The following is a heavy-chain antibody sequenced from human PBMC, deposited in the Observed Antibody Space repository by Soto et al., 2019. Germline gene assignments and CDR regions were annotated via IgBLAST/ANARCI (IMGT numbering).Heavy chain of an antibody. CDR1: GFIFSGYA. CDR3: AKETSAYEIDY. Sequence: QVQLVESGGGVVQPGRSLRLSCAASGFIFSGYAMHWVRQSPGKGLEWVAVISYDGNTEYYADSVKGRFTGSRDNSKNTRYVPMNNLSAEDTAIYYCAKETSAYEIDYWGQGTLVTVSS. J-gene: IGHJ4*02. V-gene: IGHV3-30-3*01. CDR2: ISYDGNTE. D-gene: IGHD5-12*01.